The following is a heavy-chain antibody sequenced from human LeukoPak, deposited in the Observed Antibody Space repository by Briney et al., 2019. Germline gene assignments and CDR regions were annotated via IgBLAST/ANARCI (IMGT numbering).Heavy chain of an antibody. Sequence: GASLQISCEGSGSNFTSYWIGWGRQGPGKGVEGMGIIYPWESDTRYSPSFQGQVPISADRSISTAYLQWSSLKASDTAMYYCARPIGEDFWSGYPNWFDPWGQGTLVTVSS. CDR2: IYPWESDT. D-gene: IGHD3-3*01. J-gene: IGHJ5*02. CDR3: ARPIGEDFWSGYPNWFDP. CDR1: GSNFTSYW. V-gene: IGHV5-51*01.